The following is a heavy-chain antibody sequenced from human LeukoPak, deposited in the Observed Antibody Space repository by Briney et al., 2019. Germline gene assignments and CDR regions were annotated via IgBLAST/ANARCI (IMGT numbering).Heavy chain of an antibody. Sequence: GASVKVSCKASGYTFTSYGISWVRQAPGQGLEWMGWISAYNGNTNYAQKLQGRVTTTTDTSTSTAYMELRSLRSDDTAVYYCAREVPYDTSVYYQPFDFWGQGTLVTVSS. CDR1: GYTFTSYG. CDR2: ISAYNGNT. CDR3: AREVPYDTSVYYQPFDF. V-gene: IGHV1-18*01. D-gene: IGHD3-22*01. J-gene: IGHJ4*02.